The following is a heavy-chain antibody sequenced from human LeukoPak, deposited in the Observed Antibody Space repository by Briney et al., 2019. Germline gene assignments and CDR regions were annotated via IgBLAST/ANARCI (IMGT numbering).Heavy chain of an antibody. CDR3: ARDGVAGGFDY. J-gene: IGHJ4*02. D-gene: IGHD6-19*01. V-gene: IGHV4-59*01. Sequence: SETLSLTCTVSGGSIGSYYWNWIRQAPGKGLEWIGYIHYIASTNHNSSLKSRVTISVDTSKNQYSLKLSSVTAADTAVYYCARDGVAGGFDYWGQGTLVTVSS. CDR2: IHYIAST. CDR1: GGSIGSYY.